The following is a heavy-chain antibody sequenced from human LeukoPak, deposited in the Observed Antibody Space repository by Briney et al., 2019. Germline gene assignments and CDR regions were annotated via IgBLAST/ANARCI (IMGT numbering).Heavy chain of an antibody. CDR2: ISRSGGST. V-gene: IGHV3-23*01. Sequence: GGSLRLSCAASGFTFSSYAMSWVRPAPGKGLEWVSGISRSGGSTNYADSVKGRFTISRDNSKSTLYLQMNSLRAEDTAVYYCARGSYYGYYYFDYWGEGTLVTVSS. J-gene: IGHJ4*02. CDR1: GFTFSSYA. CDR3: ARGSYYGYYYFDY. D-gene: IGHD1-26*01.